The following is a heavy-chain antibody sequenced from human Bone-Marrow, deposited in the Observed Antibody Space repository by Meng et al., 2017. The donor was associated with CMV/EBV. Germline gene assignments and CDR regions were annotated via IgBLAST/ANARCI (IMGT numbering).Heavy chain of an antibody. V-gene: IGHV3-48*03. D-gene: IGHD6-19*01. CDR2: ISSSGSTI. CDR3: AKDQAYSSGWGVLYYYGMDV. CDR1: GFTFSSYE. J-gene: IGHJ6*02. Sequence: GGSLRLSCAASGFTFSSYEMNWVRQAPGKGLEWVSYISSSGSTIYYADSVKGRFTISRDNAKNSLYLQMNSLRAEDTAVYYCAKDQAYSSGWGVLYYYGMDVWGQGTTVTVSS.